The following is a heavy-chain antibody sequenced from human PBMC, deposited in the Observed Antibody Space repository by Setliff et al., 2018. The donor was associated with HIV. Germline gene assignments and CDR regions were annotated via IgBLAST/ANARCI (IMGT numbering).Heavy chain of an antibody. D-gene: IGHD2-2*01. CDR1: GYLFTGYY. J-gene: IGHJ4*02. CDR2: INVNSGGT. V-gene: IGHV1-2*02. Sequence: ASVKVSCKASGYLFTGYYMHWVRQAPGQGLEWMGWINVNSGGTKYAQKFQGRVTMTRDTSISTAYMEVSSLRSDDTAVYYCARGPPIVVVPAALLTFDYWGQGTLVTVSS. CDR3: ARGPPIVVVPAALLTFDY.